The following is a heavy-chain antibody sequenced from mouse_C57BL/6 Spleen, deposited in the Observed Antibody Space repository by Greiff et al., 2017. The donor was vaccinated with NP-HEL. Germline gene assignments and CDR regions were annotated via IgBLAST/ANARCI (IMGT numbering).Heavy chain of an antibody. CDR3: ARGGSSYSYAMDY. D-gene: IGHD1-1*01. Sequence: VQGVESGAELVRPGASVKLSCKASGYTFTDYYINWVKQRPGQGLEWIARIYPGSGNTYYNEKFKGKATLTAEKSSSTAYMQLSSLTSEDSAVYFCARGGSSYSYAMDYWGQGTSVTVSS. CDR2: IYPGSGNT. CDR1: GYTFTDYY. J-gene: IGHJ4*01. V-gene: IGHV1-76*01.